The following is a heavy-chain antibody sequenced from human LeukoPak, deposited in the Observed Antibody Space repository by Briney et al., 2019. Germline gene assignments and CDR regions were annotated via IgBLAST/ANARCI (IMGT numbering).Heavy chain of an antibody. CDR2: IYYNGNT. CDR3: ARGVAGSGSTPKY. V-gene: IGHV4-59*01. D-gene: IGHD1-26*01. J-gene: IGHJ4*02. CDR1: GGSISSYY. Sequence: PSETLSLTCTVSGGSISSYYWIWIRQPPGKGLEWIGSIYYNGNTNYNPSLKSRVTISEDSSKSQSSLKLTSMTAADTAVYYCARGVAGSGSTPKYWGQGTLVTVSS.